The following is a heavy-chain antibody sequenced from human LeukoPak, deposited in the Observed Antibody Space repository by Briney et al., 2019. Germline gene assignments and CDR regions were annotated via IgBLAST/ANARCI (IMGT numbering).Heavy chain of an antibody. CDR2: IYYSGST. CDR1: GGSISSGGYY. Sequence: SETLPLTCTVSGGSISSGGYYWSWIRQHPGKGLEWIGYIYYSGSTYYNPSLKSRATISVDTSKNQFSLKLSSVTAADTAVYYCARGFGDYSNYFNWFDPWGQGTLVTVSS. J-gene: IGHJ5*02. V-gene: IGHV4-31*03. CDR3: ARGFGDYSNYFNWFDP. D-gene: IGHD4-11*01.